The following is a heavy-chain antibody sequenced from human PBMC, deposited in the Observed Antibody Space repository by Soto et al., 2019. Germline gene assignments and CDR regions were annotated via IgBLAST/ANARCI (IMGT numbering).Heavy chain of an antibody. CDR1: GFTFSDYY. J-gene: IGHJ5*02. Sequence: GGSLRLSCAASGFTFSDYYMSWIRQAPGKGLEWVSYISGSSSYTNYADSVKGRFTISRDNAKNSLYLQMNSLRAEDTAVYYFARGAGYYASGSSNTFDPWGQGTLVTVSS. CDR3: ARGAGYYASGSSNTFDP. D-gene: IGHD3-10*01. CDR2: ISGSSSYT. V-gene: IGHV3-11*05.